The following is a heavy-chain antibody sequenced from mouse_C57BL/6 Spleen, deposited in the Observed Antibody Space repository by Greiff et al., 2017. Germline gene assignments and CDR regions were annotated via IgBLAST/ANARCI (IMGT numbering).Heavy chain of an antibody. J-gene: IGHJ4*01. V-gene: IGHV1-81*01. Sequence: VQLQQSGAELARPGASVKLSCKASGYTFTSYGISWVKQRTGQGLEWIGEIYPRSGNTYYNEKFKGKATLTADKSSSTAYMELRSLASEDSAVYFCAGYGLLPYAMDYWGQGTSVTVSS. CDR3: AGYGLLPYAMDY. D-gene: IGHD2-3*01. CDR1: GYTFTSYG. CDR2: IYPRSGNT.